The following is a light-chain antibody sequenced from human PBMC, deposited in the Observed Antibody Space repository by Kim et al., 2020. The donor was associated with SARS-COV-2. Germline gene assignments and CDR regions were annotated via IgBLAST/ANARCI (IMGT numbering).Light chain of an antibody. J-gene: IGLJ1*01. Sequence: RITSSRRGSGSNSGAGYDLHWYQQLPGTAPKLLLDGNSNRPSGVPDRFSGSKSGTSASLAITGLQAEDEADYYCQSYDSSLSVYVLGTGTKVTVL. CDR3: QSYDSSLSVYV. CDR2: GNS. V-gene: IGLV1-40*01. CDR1: GSNSGAGYD.